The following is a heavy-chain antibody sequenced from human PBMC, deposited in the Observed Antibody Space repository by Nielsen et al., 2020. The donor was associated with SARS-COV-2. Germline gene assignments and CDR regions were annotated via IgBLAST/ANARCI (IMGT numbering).Heavy chain of an antibody. CDR2: ISYDGSNK. CDR3: ARAVEWELSGGFDY. J-gene: IGHJ4*02. D-gene: IGHD1-26*01. V-gene: IGHV3-30*04. CDR1: GGTFSSYA. Sequence: SCKASGGTFSSYAMHWVRQAPGKGLEWVAVISYDGSNKYYADSVKGRFTISRDNSKNTLYLQMNSLRAEDTAVYYCARAVEWELSGGFDYWGQGTLVTVSS.